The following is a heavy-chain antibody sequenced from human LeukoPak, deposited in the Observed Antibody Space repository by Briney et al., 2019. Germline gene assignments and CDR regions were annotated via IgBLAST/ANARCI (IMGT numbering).Heavy chain of an antibody. CDR3: AKDPGYCSGGSCYLDDY. CDR2: ISGSGGST. Sequence: GGSLRLSCAASGFTFSSYAMSWVRLAPGKGLEWVSAISGSGGSTHYADSVKGRFTISRDNSKNTLYLQMNSLRAEDTAVYYCAKDPGYCSGGSCYLDDYWGQGTLVTVSS. CDR1: GFTFSSYA. D-gene: IGHD2-15*01. J-gene: IGHJ4*02. V-gene: IGHV3-23*01.